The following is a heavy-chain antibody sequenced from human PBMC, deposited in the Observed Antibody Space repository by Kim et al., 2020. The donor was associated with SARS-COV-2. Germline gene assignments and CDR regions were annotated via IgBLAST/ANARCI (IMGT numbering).Heavy chain of an antibody. V-gene: IGHV3-48*02. CDR1: GFTFSSYS. D-gene: IGHD3-10*01. CDR3: ARELLWFGELWDRDADWFDP. Sequence: GGSLRLSCAASGFTFSSYSMNWVRQAPGKGLEWVSYISSSSSTIYYADSVKGRFTISRDNAKNSLYLQMNSLRDEDTAVYYCARELLWFGELWDRDADWFDPWGQGTLVTVSS. J-gene: IGHJ5*02. CDR2: ISSSSSTI.